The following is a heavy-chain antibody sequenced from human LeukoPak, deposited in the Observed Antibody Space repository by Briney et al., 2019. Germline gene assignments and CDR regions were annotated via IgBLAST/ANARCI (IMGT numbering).Heavy chain of an antibody. Sequence: ASVKVSCKASGGTFSSYAISWVRQAPGQGLEWMGRIIPILGIANYAQKFQGRVTITADKSTSTAYMELSSLRSEDTAVYYCAREGGVVPAAIGVMYNWFDPWGQGTLVTVSS. D-gene: IGHD2-2*01. CDR1: GGTFSSYA. CDR2: IIPILGIA. V-gene: IGHV1-69*04. CDR3: AREGGVVPAAIGVMYNWFDP. J-gene: IGHJ5*02.